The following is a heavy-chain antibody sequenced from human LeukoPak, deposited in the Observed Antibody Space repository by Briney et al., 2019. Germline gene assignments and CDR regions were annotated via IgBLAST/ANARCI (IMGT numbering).Heavy chain of an antibody. Sequence: GGSLRLSCAASGFTFSSYSMNWVRQAPGKGLEWVSYISSSSSTIYYADSVKGRFTISRDNAKNSLYLQMNSLRAENTAVYYCARELDSSGYYPYYFDYWGQGTLVTVSS. CDR1: GFTFSSYS. CDR2: ISSSSSTI. CDR3: ARELDSSGYYPYYFDY. J-gene: IGHJ4*02. D-gene: IGHD3-22*01. V-gene: IGHV3-48*01.